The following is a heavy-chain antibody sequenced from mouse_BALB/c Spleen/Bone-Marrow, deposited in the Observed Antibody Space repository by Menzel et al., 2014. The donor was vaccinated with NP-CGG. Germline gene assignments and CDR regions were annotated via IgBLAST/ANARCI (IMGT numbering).Heavy chain of an antibody. D-gene: IGHD1-2*01. CDR2: IDPANGNT. Sequence: VQLQQPGAELVKPGASVKLSCTASGFNIKDTYMHWVKQRPEQGLEWIGRIDPANGNTKYDPKFQGKATMTADTSSNTAYLQLSSLTSEDTAVYYCARYYYGYYFGYWGQGTTLTVSS. CDR3: ARYYYGYYFGY. CDR1: GFNIKDTY. J-gene: IGHJ2*01. V-gene: IGHV14-3*02.